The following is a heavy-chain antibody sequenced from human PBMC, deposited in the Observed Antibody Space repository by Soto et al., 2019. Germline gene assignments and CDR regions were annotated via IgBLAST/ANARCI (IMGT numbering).Heavy chain of an antibody. D-gene: IGHD3-3*01. CDR2: ISSSSSYI. J-gene: IGHJ6*02. V-gene: IGHV3-21*01. CDR1: GFTFSSYS. Sequence: EVQLVESGGGLVKPGGSLRLSCAASGFTFSSYSMNWVRQAPGKGLEWVSSISSSSSYIYYADSVKGRFTISRDNAKNALYLQMNSRRAEDTAVYYCARSWNYYYYYGMEVWGQGTTVTVSS. CDR3: ARSWNYYYYYGMEV.